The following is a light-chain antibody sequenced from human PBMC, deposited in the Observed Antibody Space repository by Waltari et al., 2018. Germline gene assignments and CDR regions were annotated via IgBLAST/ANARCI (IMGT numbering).Light chain of an antibody. J-gene: IGLJ3*02. Sequence: QSALTQPAPVSGSPGMPITISCNATPRDVWSYHLVSRYQQHPAKAPQLIIFELTKRPSGVSVRFSGSKSDNTASLTISGLQAEDEADYFCCSYAGTSTMVFGGGTKLTVL. CDR2: ELT. CDR3: CSYAGTSTMV. CDR1: PRDVWSYHL. V-gene: IGLV2-23*02.